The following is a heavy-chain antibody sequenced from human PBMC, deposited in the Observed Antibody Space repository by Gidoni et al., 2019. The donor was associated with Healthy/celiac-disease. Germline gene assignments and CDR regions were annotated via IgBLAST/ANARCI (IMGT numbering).Heavy chain of an antibody. V-gene: IGHV3-21*01. CDR3: ARAPYLGVSSDY. D-gene: IGHD3-3*02. CDR1: GFTFSSYS. J-gene: IGHJ4*02. CDR2: ISSSSSYI. Sequence: EVQLVESGGGLVKPGGSLRLSCAASGFTFSSYSMNWVRQAPGKGLEWVSSISSSSSYIYYADSVKGRFTISRDNAKNSLYLQMNSLRAEDTAVYYCARAPYLGVSSDYWGQGTLVTVSS.